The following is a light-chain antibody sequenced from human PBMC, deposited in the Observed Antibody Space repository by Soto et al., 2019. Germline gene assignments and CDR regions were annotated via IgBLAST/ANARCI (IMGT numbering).Light chain of an antibody. J-gene: IGLJ2*01. CDR2: RNN. V-gene: IGLV1-44*01. CDR3: AAWDDSLSGPL. CDR1: SSNIGSNT. Sequence: QSVLTQPPSASGTPGQRVTISCSGSSSNIGSNTVNWYQHLPGTTPKLLIYRNNQRPSGVPDRFSGSKSGTSASLAISGLQSEDEGDYYCAAWDDSLSGPLFGGGTKLTVL.